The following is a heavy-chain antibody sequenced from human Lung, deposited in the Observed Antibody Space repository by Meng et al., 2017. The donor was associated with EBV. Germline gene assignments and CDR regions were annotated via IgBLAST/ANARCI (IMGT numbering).Heavy chain of an antibody. Sequence: VQWGQSGFELKKPGASVKVSCKASGYTFINYAINWVRQAPGQGLEWMGWINTHTGNPTYGQGFTGRFVLSSDTSVSTANLQISSLKAEDTAVYYCARGGPYPDSSGFHWYFDLWGRGTLVTVSS. CDR2: INTHTGNP. V-gene: IGHV7-4-1*02. CDR3: ARGGPYPDSSGFHWYFDL. CDR1: GYTFINYA. J-gene: IGHJ2*01. D-gene: IGHD3-22*01.